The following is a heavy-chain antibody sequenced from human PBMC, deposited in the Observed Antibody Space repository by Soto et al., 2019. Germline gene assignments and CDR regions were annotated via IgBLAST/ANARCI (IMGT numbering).Heavy chain of an antibody. CDR2: IYWNDDK. CDR3: AHRLRVRGVIAHGAFDI. J-gene: IGHJ3*02. CDR1: GFSLSTSGVG. V-gene: IGHV2-5*01. D-gene: IGHD3-10*01. Sequence: ESGPTLVNPTQTLTLTCTFSGFSLSTSGVGVGWIRQPPGKALEWLALIYWNDDKRYSPSLKSRLTITKDTSKNQVVLTMTNMDPVDTATYYCAHRLRVRGVIAHGAFDIWGQGTMVTVSS.